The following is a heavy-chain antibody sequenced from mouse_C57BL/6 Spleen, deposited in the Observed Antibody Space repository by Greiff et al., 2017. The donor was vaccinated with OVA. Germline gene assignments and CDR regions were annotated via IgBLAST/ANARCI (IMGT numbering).Heavy chain of an antibody. J-gene: IGHJ4*01. D-gene: IGHD2-2*01. Sequence: QVQLKESGPELVKPGASVKISCKASGYAFSSSWMNWVKQRPGKGLEWIGRIYPGDGDTNYNGKFKGKATLTADKSSSTAYMQLSSLTSEDSAVYFCARYGYDWNAMDYWGQGTSVTVSS. CDR3: ARYGYDWNAMDY. CDR1: GYAFSSSW. V-gene: IGHV1-82*01. CDR2: IYPGDGDT.